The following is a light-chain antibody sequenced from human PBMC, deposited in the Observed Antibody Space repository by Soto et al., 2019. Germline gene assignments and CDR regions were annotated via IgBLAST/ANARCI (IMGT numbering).Light chain of an antibody. CDR1: TSDIGSYNY. CDR2: EVS. Sequence: QSVLTQPASVSGSPGQSITISCTGTTSDIGSYNYVSWYQQHAGNAPKLILFEVSNRPSGVSDRFSGFKSANTAYLTISGVQPEDEADYHCSSYTTIKTVVFGGGTKLTVL. V-gene: IGLV2-14*01. J-gene: IGLJ2*01. CDR3: SSYTTIKTVV.